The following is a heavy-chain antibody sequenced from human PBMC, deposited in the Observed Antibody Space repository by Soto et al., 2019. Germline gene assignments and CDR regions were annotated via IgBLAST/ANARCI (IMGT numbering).Heavy chain of an antibody. Sequence: SETLSLTCTVSGGSISSGGYYWSWIRQHPGKGLEWIGYIYYSGSTYYNPSLKSRVTISVDTSKNQFSLKLSSVTAADTAVYYCARDKRGYSYGYAQNWFDPWGQGTLVTVSS. CDR2: IYYSGST. CDR3: ARDKRGYSYGYAQNWFDP. CDR1: GGSISSGGYY. D-gene: IGHD5-18*01. V-gene: IGHV4-31*03. J-gene: IGHJ5*02.